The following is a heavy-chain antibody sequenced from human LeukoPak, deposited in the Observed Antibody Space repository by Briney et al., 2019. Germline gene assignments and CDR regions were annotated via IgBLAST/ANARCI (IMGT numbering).Heavy chain of an antibody. D-gene: IGHD3-10*01. V-gene: IGHV3-30*04. CDR3: AGDPPGPLLWFGELFGDDAFDI. J-gene: IGHJ3*02. CDR1: GFTFSSYA. Sequence: GRSLRLSCAASGFTFSSYAMHWVRQAPGKGLEWVAVISYDGSNKYYADSVKGRFTISRDNSKNTLYLQMNSLRAEDTAVYYCAGDPPGPLLWFGELFGDDAFDIWGQGTMVTVSS. CDR2: ISYDGSNK.